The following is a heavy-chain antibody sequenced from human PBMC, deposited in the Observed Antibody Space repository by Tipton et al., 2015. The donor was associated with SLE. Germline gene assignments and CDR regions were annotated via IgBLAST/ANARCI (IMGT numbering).Heavy chain of an antibody. CDR1: GDSVSSNSAV. D-gene: IGHD7-27*01. Sequence: GLVKPSQTLSLTCAISGDSVSSNSAVWNWIRQSPSRGLGWLGRTYYRSKWNNDYAVLVKSRITINPDTSKNQFSLQLNSVTPEDTAVYYCARALTGDPYYFDYWGQGTLVTVSS. CDR3: ARALTGDPYYFDY. V-gene: IGHV6-1*01. J-gene: IGHJ4*02. CDR2: TYYRSKWNN.